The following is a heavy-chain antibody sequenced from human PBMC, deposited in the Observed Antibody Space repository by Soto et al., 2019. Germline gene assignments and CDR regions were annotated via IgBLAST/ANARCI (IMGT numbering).Heavy chain of an antibody. V-gene: IGHV1-8*01. J-gene: IGHJ5*02. CDR3: AREKEADGDYGQVWFDP. CDR1: GYTFTSYD. D-gene: IGHD4-17*01. CDR2: MNPNSGNT. Sequence: ASVKVSCKASGYTFTSYDINWVRQATGQGLQWMGWMNPNSGNTGYAQKFQGRVTMTRNTSIRTAYMELSSLRSEDTAVYYCAREKEADGDYGQVWFDPWGQGTLVTVSS.